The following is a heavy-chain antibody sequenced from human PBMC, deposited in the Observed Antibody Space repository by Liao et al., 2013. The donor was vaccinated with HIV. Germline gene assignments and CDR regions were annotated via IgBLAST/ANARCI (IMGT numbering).Heavy chain of an antibody. CDR1: GGSISSGDYY. Sequence: QVQLQESGPGLVKPSQTLSLTCTVSGGSISSGDYYWTWIRQPPGKGLEWIGYIYYSGNTYYKPSLKSRLTISVDTSKNQFSLKLSSVTAADTAVYYCARGVVTQFYYFDCWGQGTLVTVSS. J-gene: IGHJ4*02. D-gene: IGHD2-21*02. CDR2: IYYSGNT. V-gene: IGHV4-30-4*08. CDR3: ARGVVTQFYYFDC.